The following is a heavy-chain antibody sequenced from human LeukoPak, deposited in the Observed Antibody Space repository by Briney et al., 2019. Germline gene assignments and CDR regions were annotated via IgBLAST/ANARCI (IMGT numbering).Heavy chain of an antibody. V-gene: IGHV3-7*01. CDR3: ARDKIVGPTTLDY. J-gene: IGHJ4*02. D-gene: IGHD1-26*01. Sequence: GGSLRLSCAASGFTFSGYWMSWVRQTPEKGLEWVANIKQDGYEKYYVDSVKGRFTISRDNAKNSLYLQMNSLRADDTAIYYCARDKIVGPTTLDYWGQGTLVTVSP. CDR1: GFTFSGYW. CDR2: IKQDGYEK.